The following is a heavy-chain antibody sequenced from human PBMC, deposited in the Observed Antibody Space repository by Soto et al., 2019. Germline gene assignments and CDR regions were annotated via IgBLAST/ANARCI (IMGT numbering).Heavy chain of an antibody. D-gene: IGHD3-10*01. CDR2: INYSGST. Sequence: QVQLQQWGAGLLKSSETLSLTCAVYGGSFSGYYWSWIRQPPGKGLEWIGEINYSGSTNYNPSLKSRVTISEDTPKNQLSLKLSSVTAADTAVYYCARTYGSGSRGTLDIWGQGTMVTVSS. CDR1: GGSFSGYY. V-gene: IGHV4-34*01. J-gene: IGHJ3*02. CDR3: ARTYGSGSRGTLDI.